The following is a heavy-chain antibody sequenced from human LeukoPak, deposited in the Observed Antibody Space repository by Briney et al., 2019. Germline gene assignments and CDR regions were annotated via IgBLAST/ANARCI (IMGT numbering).Heavy chain of an antibody. V-gene: IGHV3-49*04. J-gene: IGHJ6*02. CDR2: IRSKPYGGTT. Sequence: PGGSLRLSCTASGLAFGDYGMSWVRQAPGKGLEWVGVIRSKPYGGTTAYAASVKGRFTISRDDSKSIAYLQMNVLKTEDTAVYYCTSGPTGYCSGGGCYSGYYYGMDVWGQGTTVTVSS. D-gene: IGHD2-15*01. CDR3: TSGPTGYCSGGGCYSGYYYGMDV. CDR1: GLAFGDYG.